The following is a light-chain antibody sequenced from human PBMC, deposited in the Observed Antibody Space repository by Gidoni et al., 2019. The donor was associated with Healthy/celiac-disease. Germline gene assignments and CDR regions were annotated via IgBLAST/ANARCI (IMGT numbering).Light chain of an antibody. J-gene: IGKJ1*01. CDR3: QQYNNWRTWT. CDR2: GAS. Sequence: EIVMTQSPATLSVSPGERATLSCRASQSVSSNLAWYQQKPGQAPRLLISGASTRATGIPGRFSGSGSGTEFTLTISSLQSEDFAVYYCQQYNNWRTWTFGQGTKVEIK. CDR1: QSVSSN. V-gene: IGKV3-15*01.